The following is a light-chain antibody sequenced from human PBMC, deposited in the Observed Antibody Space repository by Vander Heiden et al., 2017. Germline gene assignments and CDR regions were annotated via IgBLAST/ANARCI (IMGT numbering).Light chain of an antibody. J-gene: IGLJ2*01. Sequence: QSVFTQPPSVSAAPGQEVTISCPGINSNIGNSYVNWYQQFPGTVPKVLIYENNKRPSGIPDRFSGSKSGTAATLGITGLQTGDEADYFCGTWDTSLKNVVFGGGTKLTVL. V-gene: IGLV1-51*01. CDR1: NSNIGNSY. CDR2: ENN. CDR3: GTWDTSLKNVV.